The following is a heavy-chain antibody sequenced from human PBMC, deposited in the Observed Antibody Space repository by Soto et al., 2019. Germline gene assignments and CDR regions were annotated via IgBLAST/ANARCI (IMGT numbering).Heavy chain of an antibody. V-gene: IGHV5-10-1*01. J-gene: IGHJ6*02. D-gene: IGHD6-6*01. CDR1: GYIFTSYW. Sequence: GDSLKISCNASGYIFTSYWISWVRQMPGKGLEWMGRIDPSDSYTNYSPSFQGHVTISADKSISTAYLQWSSLKASDTAMYYCARRYIAARPDYYYYGRDVWGQGTTVTVSS. CDR2: IDPSDSYT. CDR3: ARRYIAARPDYYYYGRDV.